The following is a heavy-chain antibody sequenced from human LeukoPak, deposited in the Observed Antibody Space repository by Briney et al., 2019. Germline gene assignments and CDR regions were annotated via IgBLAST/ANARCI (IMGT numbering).Heavy chain of an antibody. CDR3: ARDRYCSDGSCYSNWFDP. D-gene: IGHD2-15*01. Sequence: PSVQVSCQASGYTFTSYGISWVRQAPGQGLEWMGWISAYNGNTNYPQKLQGRVTMTTDTSTSTAYMELRSLRSDDTAVYYCARDRYCSDGSCYSNWFDPWGQGTLVTVSS. CDR2: ISAYNGNT. J-gene: IGHJ5*02. V-gene: IGHV1-18*01. CDR1: GYTFTSYG.